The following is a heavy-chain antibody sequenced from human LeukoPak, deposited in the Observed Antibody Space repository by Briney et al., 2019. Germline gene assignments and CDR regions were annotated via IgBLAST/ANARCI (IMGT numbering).Heavy chain of an antibody. CDR3: TTDSEYYDFWSGVDY. V-gene: IGHV3-15*01. J-gene: IGHJ4*02. D-gene: IGHD3-3*01. Sequence: GSLRLSCAASGFTFSNAWMSWVRQAPGKGLGWVGRIKSKTDGGTTDYAAPVKGRFTIPRDDSKNTLYLQMNSLKTEDTAVYYCTTDSEYYDFWSGVDYWGQGTLVTVSS. CDR1: GFTFSNAW. CDR2: IKSKTDGGTT.